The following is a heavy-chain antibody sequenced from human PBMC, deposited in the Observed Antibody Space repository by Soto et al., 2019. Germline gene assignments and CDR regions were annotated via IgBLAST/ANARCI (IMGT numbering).Heavy chain of an antibody. V-gene: IGHV3-43D*04. Sequence: EVQLVESGGVVVQPGGSLRLSCTASGFTFDDYAMHWVRQAPGKGLEWVSLITWDGSSTDYADSVRGRFTISRDNSKNSLFLQMSSLRAEDTALYYCAKGYYTNIPSYYFDYWGQGTLVTVSS. CDR3: AKGYYTNIPSYYFDY. J-gene: IGHJ4*02. D-gene: IGHD2-8*01. CDR2: ITWDGSST. CDR1: GFTFDDYA.